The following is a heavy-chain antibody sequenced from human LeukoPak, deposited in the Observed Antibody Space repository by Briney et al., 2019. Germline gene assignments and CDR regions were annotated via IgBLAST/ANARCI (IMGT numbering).Heavy chain of an antibody. CDR3: TRDGSGYDFGY. Sequence: SETLSLTCTVAGGSISNYYWSWIRQPAGKGLEWIGRFYTSGSTNYNPSLKSRVTMSVDTSKNQFSLKLSSVTAADTAVYYCTRDGSGYDFGYWGQGALVTVSS. CDR2: FYTSGST. J-gene: IGHJ4*02. D-gene: IGHD5-12*01. V-gene: IGHV4-4*07. CDR1: GGSISNYY.